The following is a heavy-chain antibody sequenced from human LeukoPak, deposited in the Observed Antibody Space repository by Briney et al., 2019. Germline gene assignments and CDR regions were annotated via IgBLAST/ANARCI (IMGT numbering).Heavy chain of an antibody. Sequence: GGSLRLSCAASGFTFSNSDMNWVHQAPGKGLEWVSGVSWNGSRTHYADSVKGQFIISRDNSRNTLYLQTNSLRAEDTAVYYCARDHRYKKPSLAYRRFDLWGPGTLVTVSS. D-gene: IGHD2-2*02. CDR3: ARDHRYKKPSLAYRRFDL. V-gene: IGHV3-35*02. J-gene: IGHJ5*02. CDR2: VSWNGSRT. CDR1: GFTFSNSD.